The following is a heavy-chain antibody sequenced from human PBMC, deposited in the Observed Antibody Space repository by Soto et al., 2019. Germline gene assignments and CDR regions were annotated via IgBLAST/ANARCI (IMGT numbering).Heavy chain of an antibody. D-gene: IGHD3-22*01. CDR1: GGSISSYY. J-gene: IGHJ5*02. V-gene: IGHV4-59*08. CDR2: IYYSGST. Sequence: SETLSLTCTVSGGSISSYYWSWVRQPPGKGLEWIGYIYYSGSTNYNPSLKSRVTISVDTSKNQFSLKLSSVTAADTAVYYCARHRGYDSSGYLNWFDPWGQGTLVT. CDR3: ARHRGYDSSGYLNWFDP.